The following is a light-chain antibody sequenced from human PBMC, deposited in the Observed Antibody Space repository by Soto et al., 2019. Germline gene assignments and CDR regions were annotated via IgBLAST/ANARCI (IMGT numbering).Light chain of an antibody. V-gene: IGLV2-14*01. CDR2: EVS. J-gene: IGLJ1*01. CDR1: SSDAGGYNY. CDR3: SSYTSSSTLV. Sequence: QSALTQPASVSGSPGQSITISFTGTSSDAGGYNYVSWYQQHPGKAPKLMIYEVSNRPSGVSNRFSGSKSGNTASLTISGLQAEDEADYYCSSYTSSSTLVFGTGTKVTVL.